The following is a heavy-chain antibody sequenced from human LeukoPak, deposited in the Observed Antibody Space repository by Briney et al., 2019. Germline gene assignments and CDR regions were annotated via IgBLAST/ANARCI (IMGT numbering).Heavy chain of an antibody. Sequence: HSGGSLRLSCAASGFTFDDYAMPWVRQAPGKGLEWVSGISWNSGSIGYADSVKGRFTISRDNAKNSLYLQMNSLRAEDTALYYCAKATYGDFSWGQGTLVTVSS. V-gene: IGHV3-9*01. CDR3: AKATYGDFS. CDR1: GFTFDDYA. J-gene: IGHJ4*02. CDR2: ISWNSGSI. D-gene: IGHD4-17*01.